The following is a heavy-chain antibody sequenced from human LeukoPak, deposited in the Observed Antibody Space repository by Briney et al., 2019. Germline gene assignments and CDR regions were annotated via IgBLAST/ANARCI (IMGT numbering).Heavy chain of an antibody. J-gene: IGHJ3*01. CDR3: AREVPDANAAFDV. Sequence: EASVKVSCKASGGNFRTYAIIWVRQAPGHGLEWLGRIIPVFGTANYAQNFQGRVTMTADGSRNTADLELTSLTSEDTAVYYCAREVPDANAAFDVWGQGTMVTVSS. CDR1: GGNFRTYA. V-gene: IGHV1-69*15. CDR2: IIPVFGTA. D-gene: IGHD2-2*01.